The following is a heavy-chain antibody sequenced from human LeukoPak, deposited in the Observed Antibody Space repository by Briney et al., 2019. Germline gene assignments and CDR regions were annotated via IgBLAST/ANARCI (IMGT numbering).Heavy chain of an antibody. J-gene: IGHJ4*02. CDR3: ARYSGSYPSFDY. Sequence: GGSLRLSCAASGFTFTRYSMTWVRQAPGKGLEWVANMNQDGSEKYYVDSVKGRFTISRDNAKNSLFLQMNSLGAEDTAVYYCARYSGSYPSFDYWGQGTLVTVSS. V-gene: IGHV3-7*01. CDR2: MNQDGSEK. D-gene: IGHD1-26*01. CDR1: GFTFTRYS.